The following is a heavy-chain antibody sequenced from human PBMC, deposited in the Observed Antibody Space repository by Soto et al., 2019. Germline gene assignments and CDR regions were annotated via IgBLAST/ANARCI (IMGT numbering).Heavy chain of an antibody. CDR1: GFTFSINA. J-gene: IGHJ4*02. CDR2: ISANGQGI. D-gene: IGHD6-6*01. Sequence: GGSLRLSCAASGFTFSINAMSWVRQAPGKGLEWVSAISANGQGIYYADSVRGRFTISRDNSKNTVFLHMDSLRAEDTAVYYCARDGDSSSSIRSDFDYWGQGTLVTVSS. CDR3: ARDGDSSSSIRSDFDY. V-gene: IGHV3-23*01.